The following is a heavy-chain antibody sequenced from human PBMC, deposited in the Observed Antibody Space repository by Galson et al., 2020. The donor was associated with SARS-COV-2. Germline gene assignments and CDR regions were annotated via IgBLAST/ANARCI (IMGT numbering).Heavy chain of an antibody. CDR2: IYKSGLT. J-gene: IGHJ4*02. Sequence: SETLSFTCTVSGDSIGNYYWNWIRQPPGKGLEWIGYIYKSGLTTYNPSLKSRVTIFIDTSQNQFSLKLNSVTAADTAVYYCARHFRGYCTGGACYAYDYWGQGTLVTVAS. CDR3: ARHFRGYCTGGACYAYDY. V-gene: IGHV4-59*08. D-gene: IGHD2-8*02. CDR1: GDSIGNYY.